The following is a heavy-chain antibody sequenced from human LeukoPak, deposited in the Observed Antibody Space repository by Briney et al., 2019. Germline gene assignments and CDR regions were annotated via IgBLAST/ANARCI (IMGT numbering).Heavy chain of an antibody. V-gene: IGHV3-53*05. CDR1: GLIVSNND. D-gene: IGHD6-19*01. CDR2: IYSGGST. Sequence: GGSLRLSCAASGLIVSNNDMNWVRQAPGKGLEWVSLIYSGGSTYYAHSVKGRFTISRDNSKNTLYLQMNSLRAEDTAVYYCAKDRQWLVYDYYGMDVWGQGTTVTVSS. J-gene: IGHJ6*02. CDR3: AKDRQWLVYDYYGMDV.